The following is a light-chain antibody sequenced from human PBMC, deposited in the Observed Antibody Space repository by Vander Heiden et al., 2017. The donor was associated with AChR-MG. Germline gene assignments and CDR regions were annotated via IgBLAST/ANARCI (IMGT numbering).Light chain of an antibody. CDR1: QSVTSN. V-gene: IGKV3-15*01. CDR2: AAS. Sequence: EIMMTQSPATLSVSPGERATLSCRASQSVTSNLAWYQQKPGQAPRLLIYAASTRATGIPARFSGSRYGTEFTLTIDSLQSEDFALYYCQQNNKWPSGTFGQGTKVEIK. CDR3: QQNNKWPSGT. J-gene: IGKJ1*01.